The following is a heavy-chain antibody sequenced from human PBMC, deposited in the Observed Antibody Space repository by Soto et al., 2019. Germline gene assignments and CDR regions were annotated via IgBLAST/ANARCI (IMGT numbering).Heavy chain of an antibody. CDR2: IYYRANP. CDR1: GWSINTYY. J-gene: IGHJ4*02. CDR3: ARHYGDGYDYVDY. D-gene: IGHD5-12*01. Sequence: SETLSLTCTVSGWSINTYYWSWIRQPPGKGLEWIGYIYYRANPDYNPSLKSRVTISQDTSKNQFSLKLSSVTAADTAVYYCARHYGDGYDYVDYWGQGTLVTVSS. V-gene: IGHV4-59*08.